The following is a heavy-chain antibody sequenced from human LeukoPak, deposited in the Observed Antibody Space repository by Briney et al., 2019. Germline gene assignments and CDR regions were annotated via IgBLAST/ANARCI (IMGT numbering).Heavy chain of an antibody. V-gene: IGHV1-46*01. Sequence: ASVKVSCKASGDTFINYYMHWVRRAPGQGLEWMGIINPSGGSTSYAQKFQGRVTMTRDTSTSTVYMELSSLRSEDTAVYYCARDLDGSGTFDYWGQGTLVTVSS. CDR1: GDTFINYY. CDR2: INPSGGST. CDR3: ARDLDGSGTFDY. D-gene: IGHD1-26*01. J-gene: IGHJ4*02.